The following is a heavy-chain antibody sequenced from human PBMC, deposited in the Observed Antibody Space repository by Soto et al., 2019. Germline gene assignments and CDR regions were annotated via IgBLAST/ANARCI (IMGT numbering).Heavy chain of an antibody. CDR2: INHSGSN. CDR3: ARRIEVAAADGVGYYYYLDV. V-gene: IGHV4-34*01. J-gene: IGHJ6*03. Sequence: SETLSLTCAVYGGSFSGNYWTWIRQPPGKGLEWIAEINHSGSNNYNPSLRNRVTISVDTAKSQFSLRLSSVTAADTAVYYCARRIEVAAADGVGYYYYLDVWGKGTSVTVSS. D-gene: IGHD3-22*01. CDR1: GGSFSGNY.